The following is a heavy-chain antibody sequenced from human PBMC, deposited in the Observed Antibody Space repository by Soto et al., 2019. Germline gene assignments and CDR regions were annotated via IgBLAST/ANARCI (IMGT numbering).Heavy chain of an antibody. CDR1: GFTFSSYA. J-gene: IGHJ6*02. CDR2: ISYDGSNK. Sequence: ESGGGVVQPGRSLRLSCAASGFTFSSYAMHWVRQAPGKGLEWVAVISYDGSNKYYADSVKGRFTISRDNSKNTLYLQMNSLRAEDTAVYYCARVLTPSIQYYYYGMDVWGQGTTVTVSS. CDR3: ARVLTPSIQYYYYGMDV. V-gene: IGHV3-30-3*01.